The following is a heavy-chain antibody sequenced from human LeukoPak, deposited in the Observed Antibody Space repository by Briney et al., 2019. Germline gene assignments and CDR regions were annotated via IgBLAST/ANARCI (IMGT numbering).Heavy chain of an antibody. CDR2: IIPIFGTA. CDR3: TRVKDVAGGLYYYYMDV. V-gene: IGHV1-69*13. Sequence: SVKVSCKASGGTFSSYAISWVRHAPGQGLEWMGGIIPIFGTANYAQKLQGRVTITADDTTTTAYMELSSLRSEDTTVYYCTRVKDVAGGLYYYYMDVWGKGATVTISS. D-gene: IGHD2-15*01. CDR1: GGTFSSYA. J-gene: IGHJ6*03.